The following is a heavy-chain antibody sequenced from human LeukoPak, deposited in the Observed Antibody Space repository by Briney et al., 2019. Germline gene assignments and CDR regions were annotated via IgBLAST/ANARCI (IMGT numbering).Heavy chain of an antibody. Sequence: SETLSLTCTVSGGSISSSSYYWGWIRQPPGKGLEWIGSIYYSGSTYYNPSLKSRLTISVDTSKNQFSLKLSSVTAADTAVYYCARRGYCSSTSCYGYDYWGQGTLVTVSS. CDR1: GGSISSSSYY. V-gene: IGHV4-39*01. D-gene: IGHD2-2*01. J-gene: IGHJ4*02. CDR3: ARRGYCSSTSCYGYDY. CDR2: IYYSGST.